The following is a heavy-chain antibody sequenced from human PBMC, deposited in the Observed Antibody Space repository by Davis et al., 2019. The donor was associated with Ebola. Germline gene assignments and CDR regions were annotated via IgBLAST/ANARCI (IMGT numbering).Heavy chain of an antibody. V-gene: IGHV3-30*19. CDR2: TLTGENYN. J-gene: IGHJ6*02. CDR3: ARDPVLGVKVNYGMDV. D-gene: IGHD3-16*01. CDR1: GFTFSSYG. Sequence: PGGSLRLSCAASGFTFSSYGMHWVRQAPGKGLEWVTITLTGENYNFYAESVEGRFTISRDNSKNTLFLHMSSLRTEDTGVYYCARDPVLGVKVNYGMDVWGQGTTVTVSS.